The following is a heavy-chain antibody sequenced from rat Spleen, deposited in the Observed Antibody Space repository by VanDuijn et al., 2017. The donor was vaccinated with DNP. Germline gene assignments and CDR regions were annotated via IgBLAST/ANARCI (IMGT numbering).Heavy chain of an antibody. Sequence: EVQLVASGGGLVQPGRSLTLSCAASGFTFSNYYMAWVRQAPRKGLEWVASISYEGSRTYDRDSVKGRFTISRDHATNTLYLRLNSLRSEDTAIYYCASGFGWFAYWGQGTLVTVSS. CDR3: ASGFGWFAY. J-gene: IGHJ3*01. V-gene: IGHV5-22*01. CDR1: GFTFSNYY. CDR2: ISYEGSRT. D-gene: IGHD4-1*01.